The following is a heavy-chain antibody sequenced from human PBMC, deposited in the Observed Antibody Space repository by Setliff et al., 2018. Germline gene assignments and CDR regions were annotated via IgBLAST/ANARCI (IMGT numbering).Heavy chain of an antibody. Sequence: PSETLSLTCAVYGGSFSGYQWSWIRQPPGKGLEWIGEINHSGSTNCNPSLKSRVSISVEKSKNQFSLKLTSVTAADTAVYYCARAQVVFAISAPVWYFEVWGRGTQVTVSS. D-gene: IGHD2-21*01. CDR3: ARAQVVFAISAPVWYFEV. V-gene: IGHV4-34*01. CDR2: INHSGST. CDR1: GGSFSGYQ. J-gene: IGHJ2*01.